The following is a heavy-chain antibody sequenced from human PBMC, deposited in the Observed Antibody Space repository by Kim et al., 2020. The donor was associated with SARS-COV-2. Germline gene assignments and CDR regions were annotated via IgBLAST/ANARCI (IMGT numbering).Heavy chain of an antibody. Sequence: YNPSLKSRVTISVDTSKNQFSLKLSSVTAADTAVYYCARHGSSGWTPFDYWGQGTLVTVSS. CDR3: ARHGSSGWTPFDY. D-gene: IGHD6-19*01. J-gene: IGHJ4*02. V-gene: IGHV4-59*08.